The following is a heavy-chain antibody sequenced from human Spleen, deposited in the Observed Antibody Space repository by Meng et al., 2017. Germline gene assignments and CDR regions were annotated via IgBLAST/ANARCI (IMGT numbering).Heavy chain of an antibody. V-gene: IGHV1-8*03. CDR2: IIPIFGTA. CDR3: ARGGGPTPFQH. J-gene: IGHJ1*01. CDR1: GYTFAAYW. D-gene: IGHD4-23*01. Sequence: QVQPVQSGAEVKKPGASVKLSCKPSGYTFAAYWIHWLRQAPGQGLEWMGGIIPIFGTANYAQKFQGRVTITRNTSISTAYMELSSLRSEDTAVYYCARGGGPTPFQHWGQGTLVTVSS.